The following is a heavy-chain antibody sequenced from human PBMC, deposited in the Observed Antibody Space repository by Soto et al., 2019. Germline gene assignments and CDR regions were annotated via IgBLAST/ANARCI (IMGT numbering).Heavy chain of an antibody. CDR2: INHSGST. CDR3: ARGGSGLATGKSFWFDP. D-gene: IGHD3-3*01. CDR1: GGSFSGYY. Sequence: SETLSLTCAVYGGSFSGYYWSWIRQPPGKGLEWIGEINHSGSTNYNPSLKSRVTISVDTSKNQFSLKLSSVTAADTAVYYCARGGSGLATGKSFWFDPWGQGTLVTVSS. J-gene: IGHJ5*02. V-gene: IGHV4-34*01.